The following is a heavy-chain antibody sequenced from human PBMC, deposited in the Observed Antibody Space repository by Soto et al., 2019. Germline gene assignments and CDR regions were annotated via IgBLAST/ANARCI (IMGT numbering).Heavy chain of an antibody. D-gene: IGHD2-15*01. Sequence: PGGSLRLSCAASGVSFNSYDIHWVRQAPCKGPEWVAIISYDGINTYYSDSVRGRFTISRDNSKDTLYLQMHSLRSEDTAIYYCARISRYCSGGDCHAWGQRIQVTVSS. V-gene: IGHV3-30*03. CDR2: ISYDGINT. J-gene: IGHJ5*02. CDR3: ARISRYCSGGDCHA. CDR1: GVSFNSYD.